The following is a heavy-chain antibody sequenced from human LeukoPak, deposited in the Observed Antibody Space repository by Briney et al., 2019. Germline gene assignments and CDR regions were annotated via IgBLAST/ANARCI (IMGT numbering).Heavy chain of an antibody. J-gene: IGHJ5*02. Sequence: GGSLRLSCAASGFTFSNYAMNWVRQAPGKGLEWVSGISGRDSTTYYADSVKGRFTISRDNSKNTLYLQMNSLRAEDTAVYYCAKSPVVGSTTTWFDPWGQGTLVTVSS. CDR1: GFTFSNYA. D-gene: IGHD1-26*01. CDR2: ISGRDSTT. CDR3: AKSPVVGSTTTWFDP. V-gene: IGHV3-23*01.